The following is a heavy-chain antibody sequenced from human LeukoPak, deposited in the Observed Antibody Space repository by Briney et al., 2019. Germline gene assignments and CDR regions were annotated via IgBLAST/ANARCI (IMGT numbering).Heavy chain of an antibody. Sequence: PGGSLRLSCAASGFTFSSYAMSWVRQAPGKGLEWVSAISGSGGSTYYADSVKGRFTISRDNSKNTLYLQMNSLRAEDTAVYYCAKVRGEYCSSTRCYAFDIWGQGTMVTVSS. CDR3: AKVRGEYCSSTRCYAFDI. CDR1: GFTFSSYA. D-gene: IGHD2-2*01. V-gene: IGHV3-23*01. J-gene: IGHJ3*02. CDR2: ISGSGGST.